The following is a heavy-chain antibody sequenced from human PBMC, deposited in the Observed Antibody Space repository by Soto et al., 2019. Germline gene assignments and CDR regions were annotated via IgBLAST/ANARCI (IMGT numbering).Heavy chain of an antibody. D-gene: IGHD6-13*01. Sequence: VQLLESGGGLVQPGASVKVSCKASGYTFTSYAMHWVRQAPGQRLEWMGWINAGNGNTKYSQKFQGRVTITRDTSASTAYMELSSLRSEDTAVYYCARPFIAAAGPDYWGQGTLVTVSS. V-gene: IGHV1-3*01. CDR1: GYTFTSYA. CDR3: ARPFIAAAGPDY. J-gene: IGHJ4*02. CDR2: INAGNGNT.